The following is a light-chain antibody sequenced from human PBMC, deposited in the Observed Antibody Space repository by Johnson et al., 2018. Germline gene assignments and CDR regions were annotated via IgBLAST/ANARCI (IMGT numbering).Light chain of an antibody. Sequence: QSVLTQPPSVSAAPGQKVTISCSGSSSNIGNNYVSWYQQLPGTAPKLLIYENNKRPSGIPDRFYGPKYGTSATLGITGLQPGDEAEYYCGTWDSSLSAGNVFGTGTKVTVL. CDR3: GTWDSSLSAGNV. J-gene: IGLJ1*01. CDR1: SSNIGNNY. CDR2: ENN. V-gene: IGLV1-51*02.